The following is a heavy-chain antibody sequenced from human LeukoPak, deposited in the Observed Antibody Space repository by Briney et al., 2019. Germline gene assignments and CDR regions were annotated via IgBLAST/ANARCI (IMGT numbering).Heavy chain of an antibody. CDR3: AKDSLQLWLHGNWFDP. V-gene: IGHV3-23*01. D-gene: IGHD5-18*01. Sequence: GGSLRLSCAVSGFTFSSYAMSWVRQAPGKGLEWVSAISGSGGSTYYADSVKGRFTISRDNSKNTLYLQMNSLRAEDTAVYYCAKDSLQLWLHGNWFDPWGQGALVTVSS. CDR2: ISGSGGST. J-gene: IGHJ5*02. CDR1: GFTFSSYA.